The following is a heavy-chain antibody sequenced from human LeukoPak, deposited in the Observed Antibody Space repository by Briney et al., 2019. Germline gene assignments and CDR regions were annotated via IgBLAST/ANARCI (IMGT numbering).Heavy chain of an antibody. D-gene: IGHD2-2*01. CDR3: ARCGCSSTSCYPDFDY. Sequence: GASVKVSCKASGYTFTSYGISWVRQAPGQGLEWMGWISAYNGNTNYAQKLQGRVTMTTDTSTSTVYMELRSLRSDDTAVYYCARCGCSSTSCYPDFDYWGQGTLVTVSS. V-gene: IGHV1-18*01. J-gene: IGHJ4*02. CDR1: GYTFTSYG. CDR2: ISAYNGNT.